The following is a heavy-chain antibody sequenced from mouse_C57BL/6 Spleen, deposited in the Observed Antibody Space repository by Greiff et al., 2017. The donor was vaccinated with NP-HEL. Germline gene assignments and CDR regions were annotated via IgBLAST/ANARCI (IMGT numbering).Heavy chain of an antibody. CDR3: ARLEDYYYAMDY. CDR2: ISSGSSTI. J-gene: IGHJ4*01. CDR1: GFTFSDYG. Sequence: EVMLVESGGGLVKPGGSLKLSCAASGFTFSDYGMHWVRQAPEKGLEWVAYISSGSSTIYYADTVKGRFTISRDNAKNTLFLQMTSLRSEDTAMYYCARLEDYYYAMDYWGQGTSVTVSS. V-gene: IGHV5-17*01.